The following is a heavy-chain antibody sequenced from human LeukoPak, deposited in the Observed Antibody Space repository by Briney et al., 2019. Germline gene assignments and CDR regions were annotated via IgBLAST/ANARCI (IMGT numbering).Heavy chain of an antibody. V-gene: IGHV3-21*01. J-gene: IGHJ3*02. CDR3: ACYDISTGDPGAFDI. CDR2: ISSSSSNI. D-gene: IGHD3-9*01. CDR1: GFTFSTYH. Sequence: PGGSLRLSCAASGFTFSTYHMNWLRQAPGKGPEWVASISSSSSNIYYADSVKGRFTISRDNAKNSLYLQMNSLRAEDTAIYYCACYDISTGDPGAFDIWGQGTVVTVSS.